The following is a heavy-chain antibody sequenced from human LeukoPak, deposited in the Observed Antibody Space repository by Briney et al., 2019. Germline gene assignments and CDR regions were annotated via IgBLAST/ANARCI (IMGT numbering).Heavy chain of an antibody. Sequence: GGSLRLSCAASGFTFDDYSMSWVRQAPGKGLEWVANIKQDGSEKYYVDSVKGRFTISRDNAKNSLYLQMNSLRAEDTAVYYCARAVDCSGGSCYFASDYWGQGTLVTVSS. D-gene: IGHD2-15*01. V-gene: IGHV3-7*01. CDR1: GFTFDDYS. J-gene: IGHJ4*02. CDR3: ARAVDCSGGSCYFASDY. CDR2: IKQDGSEK.